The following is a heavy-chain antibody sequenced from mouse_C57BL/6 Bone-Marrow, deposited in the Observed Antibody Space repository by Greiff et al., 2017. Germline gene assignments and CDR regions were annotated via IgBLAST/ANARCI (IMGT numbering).Heavy chain of an antibody. D-gene: IGHD2-3*01. CDR1: GYTFTSYW. CDR3: ARSRDGYYLAWFAY. CDR2: IDPSDSYT. Sequence: QVQLQQPGAEPVRPGTSVKLSCKASGYTFTSYWMHWVKQRPGQGLEWIGVIDPSDSYTNYNQKFKGKATLTVDTYSSTAYMQLSSLTSEDSAVXYCARSRDGYYLAWFAYWGQGTLVTVSA. J-gene: IGHJ3*01. V-gene: IGHV1-59*01.